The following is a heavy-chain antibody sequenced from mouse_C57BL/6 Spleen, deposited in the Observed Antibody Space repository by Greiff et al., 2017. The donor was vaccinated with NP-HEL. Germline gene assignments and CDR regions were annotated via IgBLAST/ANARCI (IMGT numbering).Heavy chain of an antibody. J-gene: IGHJ3*01. CDR2: INPNNGGT. V-gene: IGHV1-26*01. CDR1: GYTFTDYY. Sequence: EVQLQQSGPELVKPGASVKISCKASGYTFTDYYMNWVKQSHGKSLEWIGDINPNNGGTSYNQKFKGKATLTVDKSSSTAYMELRSLTSEDSAVYYCARSGDYDGVWFAYWGQGTLVTVSA. CDR3: ARSGDYDGVWFAY. D-gene: IGHD2-4*01.